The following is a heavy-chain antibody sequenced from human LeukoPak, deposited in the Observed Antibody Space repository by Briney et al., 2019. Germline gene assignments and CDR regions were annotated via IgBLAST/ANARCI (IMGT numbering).Heavy chain of an antibody. CDR3: ARVELSGSYYNWFDP. Sequence: GASVKVSCKASGGTFSSYAISWVRQAPGQGLEWMGGIIPIFGTANYAQKFQGRVTITADESTSTAYMELSSLRSEDTAVYYCARVELSGSYYNWFDPWGQGTLVTVSS. J-gene: IGHJ5*02. D-gene: IGHD1-26*01. CDR1: GGTFSSYA. V-gene: IGHV1-69*13. CDR2: IIPIFGTA.